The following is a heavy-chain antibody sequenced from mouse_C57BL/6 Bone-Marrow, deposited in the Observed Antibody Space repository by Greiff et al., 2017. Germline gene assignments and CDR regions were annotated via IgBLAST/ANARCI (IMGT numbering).Heavy chain of an antibody. CDR1: GFNIKDDY. D-gene: IGHD2-4*01. CDR2: IDPEYGDT. CDR3: ATDDYEGAY. Sequence: EVQLQESGAELVRPGASVKLSCTASGFNIKDDYMNWVKQRPEQGLEWIGWIDPEYGDTEYASKFQGKATFTVDTSSNTAYLQLSSLTSEDPAVYYCATDDYEGAYWGQGTLVTVSA. J-gene: IGHJ3*01. V-gene: IGHV14-4*01.